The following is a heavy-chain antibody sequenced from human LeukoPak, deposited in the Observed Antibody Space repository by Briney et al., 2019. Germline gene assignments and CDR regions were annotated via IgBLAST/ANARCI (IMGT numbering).Heavy chain of an antibody. CDR1: GGSISSYY. V-gene: IGHV4-59*08. J-gene: IGHJ4*02. CDR2: IYYSGST. Sequence: SETLSLTCTVSGGSISSYYWSWIRQPPGKGLEWIGYIYYSGSTNYNPSLKSRVTISVDTSKNQFSLRLSSVTAADTAVYYCARNRDGYNSFDYWGQGTLVTVSS. D-gene: IGHD5-24*01. CDR3: ARNRDGYNSFDY.